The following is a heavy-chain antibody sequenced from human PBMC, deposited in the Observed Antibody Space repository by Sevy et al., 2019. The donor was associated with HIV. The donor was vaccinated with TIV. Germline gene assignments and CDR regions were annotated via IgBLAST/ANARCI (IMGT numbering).Heavy chain of an antibody. CDR1: GFTFSTYA. CDR2: ISYDGFNK. V-gene: IGHV3-30*09. CDR3: VIPFSGGGGGY. J-gene: IGHJ4*02. D-gene: IGHD2-21*01. Sequence: GGSLRLSCAGSGFTFSTYAMHWVRQTPGRGLEGVSTISYDGFNKYYRDSVKGRFAISRDNSKNTQYLQMNSLRVEDTAVYYCVIPFSGGGGGYWGQGTLVTVSS.